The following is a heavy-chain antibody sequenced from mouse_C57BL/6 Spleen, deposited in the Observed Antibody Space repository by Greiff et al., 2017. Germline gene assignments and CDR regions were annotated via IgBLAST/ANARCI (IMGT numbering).Heavy chain of an antibody. Sequence: EVMLVESGGGLVQPKGSLKLSCAASGFSFNTYAMNWVRQAPGTGLEWVARIRSKSNNYATYYADSVKDRFTISRDDSESMLYLQMNNLKTEDTAMYYCVRHGVGDGFDYWGQGTTLTVSS. D-gene: IGHD1-1*02. CDR3: VRHGVGDGFDY. CDR1: GFSFNTYA. V-gene: IGHV10-1*01. J-gene: IGHJ2*01. CDR2: IRSKSNNYAT.